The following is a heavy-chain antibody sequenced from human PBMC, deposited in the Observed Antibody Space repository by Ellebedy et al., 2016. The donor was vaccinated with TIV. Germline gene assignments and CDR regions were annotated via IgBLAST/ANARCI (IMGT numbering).Heavy chain of an antibody. D-gene: IGHD5-18*01. J-gene: IGHJ3*02. Sequence: SETLSLTXAVYGGSFSGYYWSWIRQPPGKGLEWIGEINHSGSTNYNPSLKSRVTISVDTSKNQFSLKLSSVTAADTAVYYCARGGLGGEDTAMVTKRYGNDAFDIWGQGTMVTVSS. CDR1: GGSFSGYY. CDR2: INHSGST. V-gene: IGHV4-34*01. CDR3: ARGGLGGEDTAMVTKRYGNDAFDI.